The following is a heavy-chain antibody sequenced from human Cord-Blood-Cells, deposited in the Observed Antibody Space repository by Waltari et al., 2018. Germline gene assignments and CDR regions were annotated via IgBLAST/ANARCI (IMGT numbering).Heavy chain of an antibody. V-gene: IGHV4-34*01. CDR1: GGSFSGYY. CDR3: ARGRRWGELRWYFDY. CDR2: INHSGST. D-gene: IGHD3-16*01. Sequence: QVQLQQWGAGLLKPSETLSLTCAVYGGSFSGYYWSWIRQPPGKGLEWIGEINHSGSTNYNPSLKGGVTISVDTSKNQFSLKLSSVTAADTAVYYCARGRRWGELRWYFDYWGQGTLVTVSS. J-gene: IGHJ4*02.